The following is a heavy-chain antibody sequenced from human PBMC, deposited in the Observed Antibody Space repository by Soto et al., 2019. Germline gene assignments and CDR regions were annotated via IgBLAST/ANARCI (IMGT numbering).Heavy chain of an antibody. CDR3: ARQQLLPYYYALDV. J-gene: IGHJ6*02. V-gene: IGHV4-59*01. CDR2: IYFRGST. Sequence: SETLSLTCTVSGGSISGYYWSWIRQPPGKGLEYIGHIYFRGSTNYNPSLKSRVTMSVDTSRNLFSLKVNSVTAADTAVYYCARQQLLPYYYALDVWGQGTTVTVSS. D-gene: IGHD6-13*01. CDR1: GGSISGYY.